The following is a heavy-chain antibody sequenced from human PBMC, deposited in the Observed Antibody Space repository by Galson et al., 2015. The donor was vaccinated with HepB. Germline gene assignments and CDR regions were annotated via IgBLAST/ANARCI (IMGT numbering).Heavy chain of an antibody. CDR1: AFTFGNYW. CDR2: IRTDGSER. Sequence: SLRLSCAASAFTFGNYWMGWFRQAPGQGLEWVASIRTDGSERNYVDSVRGRFTISRDNARILLYLYMNSVRVDDTAVYYCVRVNSYDGSAYRVFDFWGQGAPVTVSS. CDR3: VRVNSYDGSAYRVFDF. D-gene: IGHD3-22*01. J-gene: IGHJ4*02. V-gene: IGHV3-7*03.